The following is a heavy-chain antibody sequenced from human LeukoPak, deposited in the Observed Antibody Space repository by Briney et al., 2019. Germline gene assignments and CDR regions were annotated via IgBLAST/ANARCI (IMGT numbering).Heavy chain of an antibody. Sequence: ASVKVSCKASRYTFTSYDINWVRQATGQGLEWMGWMNPNSGNTGYAQKFQGRVTMTRNTSISTAYMELSSLRSEDTAVYYCARVDTIFGVVSGLRDYWGQGTLVTVSS. D-gene: IGHD3-3*01. CDR3: ARVDTIFGVVSGLRDY. CDR1: RYTFTSYD. J-gene: IGHJ4*02. V-gene: IGHV1-8*01. CDR2: MNPNSGNT.